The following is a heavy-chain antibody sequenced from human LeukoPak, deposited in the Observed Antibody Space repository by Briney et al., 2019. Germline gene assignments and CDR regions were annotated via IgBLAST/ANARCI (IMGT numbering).Heavy chain of an antibody. V-gene: IGHV4-39*07. CDR3: ARDSPMVVPFDY. CDR2: VFYTGST. D-gene: IGHD3-10*01. J-gene: IGHJ4*02. CDR1: GASINDNNYY. Sequence: SETLSLTCTVSGASINDNNYYWGWIRQPPGKGLVWIGSVFYTGSTYYNPSLKSRITISIDTSKNQFSLNLTFVTAADTAVYYCARDSPMVVPFDYWGQGTLVTVSS.